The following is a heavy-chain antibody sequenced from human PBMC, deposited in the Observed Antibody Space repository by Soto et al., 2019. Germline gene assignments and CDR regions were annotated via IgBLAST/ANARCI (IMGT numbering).Heavy chain of an antibody. Sequence: QLVESGGGLIQPGGSLRLSCAASGLTVSDTYMSWVRQAPGKGLEWVAMVFAGGNTYHADSVKGRFTVSRDISKNTLDHPVNSLRVDYTAVYYCAEGDFDFWGQGTLVTVSS. J-gene: IGHJ4*02. D-gene: IGHD3-16*01. CDR1: GLTVSDTY. CDR2: VFAGGNT. V-gene: IGHV3-53*01. CDR3: AEGDFDF.